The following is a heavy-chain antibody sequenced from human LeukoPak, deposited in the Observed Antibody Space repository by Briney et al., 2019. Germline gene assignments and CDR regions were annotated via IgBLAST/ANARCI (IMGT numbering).Heavy chain of an antibody. CDR2: ISWNSGSI. CDR1: GFTFDDYA. D-gene: IGHD1-14*01. CDR3: ARSIRISEYFDY. J-gene: IGHJ4*02. V-gene: IGHV3-9*01. Sequence: SGRSLRLSCAASGFTFDDYAMHWVRQAPGKGLEWVSGISWNSGSIGYADSVKGRFTISRDNAKNSLYLQMNSLRAEDTALYYCARSIRISEYFDYWGQGTLVTVSS.